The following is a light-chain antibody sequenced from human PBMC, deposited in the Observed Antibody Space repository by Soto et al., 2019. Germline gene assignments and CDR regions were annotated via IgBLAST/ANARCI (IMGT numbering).Light chain of an antibody. J-gene: IGKJ4*01. Sequence: EIVLTQSPATLSLSPGERATLSCRASQSVSSYLAWYQQKPGQAPRLLIYDASNRATGIPARFSGSGSGTEFTLTISSLLPEDSATYYCQQSYSPPLTFGGGTKVEI. CDR3: QQSYSPPLT. CDR2: DAS. CDR1: QSVSSY. V-gene: IGKV3-11*01.